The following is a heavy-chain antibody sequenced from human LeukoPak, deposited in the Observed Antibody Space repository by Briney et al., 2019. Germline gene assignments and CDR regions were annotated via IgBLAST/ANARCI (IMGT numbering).Heavy chain of an antibody. Sequence: SETLSLTCAVNGGSFSDYLWTWIRQSPGKGLEWIGEINQGGRTNFSPPLKSRVTISADRSKYHFSLTLRSVTAADTAVYYCARDGGFGVVIAYYFDYWGQGTLVTVSS. CDR1: GGSFSDYL. V-gene: IGHV4-34*01. CDR3: ARDGGFGVVIAYYFDY. J-gene: IGHJ4*02. D-gene: IGHD3-3*01. CDR2: INQGGRT.